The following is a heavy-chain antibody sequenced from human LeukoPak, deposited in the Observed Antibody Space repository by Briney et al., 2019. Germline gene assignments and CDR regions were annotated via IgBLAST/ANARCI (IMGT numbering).Heavy chain of an antibody. Sequence: GGLLRLSCAASGFTLSSYWMHWVRQAPGKGLVWVSRINSDGSITSYADSVKGRFTISRDNAKNTLYLQMNSLRAEDTAIYYCGRPSYNSGLIDYCGQGTLVTVSS. D-gene: IGHD6-19*01. CDR2: INSDGSIT. V-gene: IGHV3-74*01. CDR1: GFTLSSYW. CDR3: GRPSYNSGLIDY. J-gene: IGHJ4*02.